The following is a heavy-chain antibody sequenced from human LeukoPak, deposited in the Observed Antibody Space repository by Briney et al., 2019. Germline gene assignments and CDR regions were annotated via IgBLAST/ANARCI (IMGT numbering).Heavy chain of an antibody. J-gene: IGHJ4*02. CDR1: GGTFTSYA. Sequence: ASVKVSCKASGGTFTSYAINWVRQATGQGLEWMGWMNPTNGNTGFAQKFQGRLTMTRNTSISTAYMELSSLRSEDTAVHFCARGSSEEMATIAYWGQGTLVTVSS. D-gene: IGHD5-24*01. V-gene: IGHV1-8*01. CDR3: ARGSSEEMATIAY. CDR2: MNPTNGNT.